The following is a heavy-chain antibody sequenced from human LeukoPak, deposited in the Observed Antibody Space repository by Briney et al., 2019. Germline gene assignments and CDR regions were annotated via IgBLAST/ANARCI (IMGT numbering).Heavy chain of an antibody. D-gene: IGHD3-10*01. J-gene: IGHJ4*02. Sequence: PGRSLRLSCAASGFTVSSNYMNWVRQAPGKGLEWVSSISSSSSYIYYADSVKGRFTISRDNAKNTLYLQMNSLRAEDTAVYYCAKWYRDLYYWGQGALVTVSS. V-gene: IGHV3-21*01. CDR1: GFTVSSNY. CDR3: AKWYRDLYY. CDR2: ISSSSSYI.